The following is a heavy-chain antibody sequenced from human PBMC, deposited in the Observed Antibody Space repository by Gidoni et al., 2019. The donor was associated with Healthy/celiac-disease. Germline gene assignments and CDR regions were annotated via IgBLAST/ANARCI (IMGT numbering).Heavy chain of an antibody. J-gene: IGHJ6*02. Sequence: QVQLQQWGAGLLKPSETLSLTCAVYGGSFSGYYWSWIRQPPGKGLEWIGEINHSGSTNYNPSLKSRVTISVDTSKNQFSLKLSSVTAADTAVYYCSWAPGYYYYGMDVWGQGTTVTVSS. CDR1: GGSFSGYY. CDR2: INHSGST. CDR3: SWAPGYYYYGMDV. V-gene: IGHV4-34*01.